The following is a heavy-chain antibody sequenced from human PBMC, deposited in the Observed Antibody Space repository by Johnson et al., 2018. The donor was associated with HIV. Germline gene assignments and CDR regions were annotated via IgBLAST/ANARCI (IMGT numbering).Heavy chain of an antibody. J-gene: IGHJ3*01. CDR1: GFTFSSYG. Sequence: VQLVESGGGVVQPGRSLRLSCAASGFTFSSYGMHWVRQAPGKGLEWVSYISSSGGTIYYADSVKGRFTISRDNAKNSLYLQMNSLRAEDTALYYCARGVRDSSGYPFAFDVWGQGTMVSVSS. V-gene: IGHV3-48*04. CDR3: ARGVRDSSGYPFAFDV. D-gene: IGHD3-22*01. CDR2: ISSSGGTI.